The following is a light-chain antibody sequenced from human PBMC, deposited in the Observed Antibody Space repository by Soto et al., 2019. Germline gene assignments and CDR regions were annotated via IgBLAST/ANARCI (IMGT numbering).Light chain of an antibody. Sequence: TQSPSSVSASVGDRVTITCRASQGISSWLAWYQQKPGQAPRLLIYDASNRATGIPARFSGSGSGTDFTLTISSLEPEDFAVYYCQQRSNWQGATFGGGTKVDI. CDR3: QQRSNWQGAT. CDR1: QGISSW. CDR2: DAS. J-gene: IGKJ4*01. V-gene: IGKV3D-11*01.